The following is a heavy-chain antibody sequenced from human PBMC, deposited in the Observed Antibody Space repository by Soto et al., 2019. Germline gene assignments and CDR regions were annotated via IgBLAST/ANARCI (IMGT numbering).Heavy chain of an antibody. CDR3: ARQEGWYDY. J-gene: IGHJ4*02. CDR2: IYYSGST. V-gene: IGHV4-39*01. Sequence: QLQLQESGPGLVKPSETLSLTCTVSGGSISSRSYYWGWIRQPPGKGLEWIGSIYYSGSTYYNTSLKSRVTISVDTSKNQFSLKLSSVTAADTAVYYCARQEGWYDYWGQGTLVTVSS. CDR1: GGSISSRSYY. D-gene: IGHD6-19*01.